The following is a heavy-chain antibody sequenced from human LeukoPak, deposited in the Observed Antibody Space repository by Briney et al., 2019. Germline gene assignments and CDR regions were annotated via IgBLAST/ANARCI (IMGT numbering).Heavy chain of an antibody. V-gene: IGHV3-74*01. J-gene: IGHJ4*02. Sequence: GGSLRLSCAASGFTFSSYWMHWVRQAPGKGLVWVSRINSDGSTTNYADSVKGRFTIFRDNAKNTLYLQMNSLRADDTAVYYCARSRWLDAFDYWGQGTLVTVSS. CDR3: ARSRWLDAFDY. CDR2: INSDGSTT. D-gene: IGHD6-19*01. CDR1: GFTFSSYW.